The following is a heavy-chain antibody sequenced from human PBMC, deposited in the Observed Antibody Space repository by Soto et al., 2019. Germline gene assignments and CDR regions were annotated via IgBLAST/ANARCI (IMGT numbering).Heavy chain of an antibody. D-gene: IGHD6-13*01. V-gene: IGHV5-10-1*01. J-gene: IGHJ6*02. CDR2: IDPSDSYT. CDR1: GYSFTSYW. Sequence: GESLKISGKGSGYSFTSYWISWVRQMPGKGLEWMGRIDPSDSYTNYSPSFQGHVTISADKSISTAYLQWSSLKASDTAMYYCARQAVGSSSWDGYYYYGMDVWGQGTTVTVSS. CDR3: ARQAVGSSSWDGYYYYGMDV.